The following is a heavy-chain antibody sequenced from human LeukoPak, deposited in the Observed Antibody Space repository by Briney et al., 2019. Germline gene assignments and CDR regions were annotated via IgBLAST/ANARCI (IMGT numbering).Heavy chain of an antibody. V-gene: IGHV3-23*01. D-gene: IGHD3-10*01. J-gene: IGHJ4*02. Sequence: GGTLRLSCAASGFTFSSFGMNWVRQTPWQGLEWVSSISGGGASTYYADSVKGRFTISRDNSKNTLYLQMNSLRAEDTAVYYCTKKAYYGSGSAFDYWGQGTLVTVSS. CDR2: ISGGGAST. CDR1: GFTFSSFG. CDR3: TKKAYYGSGSAFDY.